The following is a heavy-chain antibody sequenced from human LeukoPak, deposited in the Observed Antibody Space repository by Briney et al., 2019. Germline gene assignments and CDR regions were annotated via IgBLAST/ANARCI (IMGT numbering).Heavy chain of an antibody. CDR1: GFTFSDHF. J-gene: IGHJ6*02. D-gene: IGHD3-10*01. V-gene: IGHV3-72*01. Sequence: GGSLRLSCATSGFTFSDHFLDWVRQAPGKGLEWVGRTRNFVDGFATEYAASLKGRFTISRDDSKNSLYLRMSSLKTDDTAVYYCAVMLRGLPIWGQGTTVTVSS. CDR3: AVMLRGLPI. CDR2: TRNFVDGFAT.